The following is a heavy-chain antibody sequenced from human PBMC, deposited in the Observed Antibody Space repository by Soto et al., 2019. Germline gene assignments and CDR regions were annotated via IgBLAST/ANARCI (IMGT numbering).Heavy chain of an antibody. Sequence: GSGPTLVNPTQTLTLTCTFSGFSLSTSGVGVGWIRQPPGKALEWLALIYWDDDKRYSPSLKSRLTITKDTSKNQVVLTMTNMDPVDTATYYCAHRRGVVVAATRYYYYMDVWGKGTTVTVSS. J-gene: IGHJ6*03. CDR2: IYWDDDK. V-gene: IGHV2-5*02. CDR3: AHRRGVVVAATRYYYYMDV. CDR1: GFSLSTSGVG. D-gene: IGHD2-15*01.